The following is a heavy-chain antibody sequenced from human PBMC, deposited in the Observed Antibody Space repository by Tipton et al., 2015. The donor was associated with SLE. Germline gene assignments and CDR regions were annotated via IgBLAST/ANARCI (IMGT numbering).Heavy chain of an antibody. J-gene: IGHJ4*02. CDR1: GGSISGSNYY. Sequence: TLSLTCTVSGGSISGSNYYWDGIRQPPGKGPEWIGRITNNGNTHYIPSLQSRVTMSVDTSKNQFSLRLSSVTAADTAVYYCARDVGVVGATTHDYWGQGTLVTVSS. CDR2: ITNNGNT. D-gene: IGHD1-26*01. CDR3: ARDVGVVGATTHDY. V-gene: IGHV4-39*07.